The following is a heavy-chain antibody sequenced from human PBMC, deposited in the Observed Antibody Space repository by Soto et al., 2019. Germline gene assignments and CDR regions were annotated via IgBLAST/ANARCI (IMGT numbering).Heavy chain of an antibody. CDR3: VRASATYCGGDCPYNWFDP. CDR1: GGSISSGGHY. V-gene: IGHV4-31*03. J-gene: IGHJ5*02. Sequence: PSETLSLTCTVSGGSISSGGHYWSWIRQHPGKGLEWIGFIYYSGTTYYNPSLKSRITMSVDTSRNQFSLKLSSVTAADTAVYYCVRASATYCGGDCPYNWFDPWGQGTLVTVS. CDR2: IYYSGTT. D-gene: IGHD2-21*02.